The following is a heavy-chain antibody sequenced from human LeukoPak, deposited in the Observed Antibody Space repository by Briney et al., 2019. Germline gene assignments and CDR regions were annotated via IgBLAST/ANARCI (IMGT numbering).Heavy chain of an antibody. Sequence: PPETLSLTCTVSGGSISSSSYYWGWIRQPPGKGLEWIGSIYYSGSTYYNPSLKSRATISVDTSKNQFSLKLSSVTAADTAVYYCARVTYYYDSSGYTRIPYLDYWGQGTLVTVSS. CDR3: ARVTYYYDSSGYTRIPYLDY. J-gene: IGHJ4*02. V-gene: IGHV4-39*01. D-gene: IGHD3-22*01. CDR1: GGSISSSSYY. CDR2: IYYSGST.